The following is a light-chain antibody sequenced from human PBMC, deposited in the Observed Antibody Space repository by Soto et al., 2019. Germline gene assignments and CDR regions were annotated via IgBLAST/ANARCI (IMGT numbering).Light chain of an antibody. CDR3: QKYDNAPFT. J-gene: IGKJ3*01. CDR2: AAS. Sequence: DIQMTQSPSSLSASVGDRVTITCRASQGMSNYLAWYQQKPGKVPKLLIYAASTLQSGVPSRFSGSGSVTDFTLTISSLQPEDVASYYCQKYDNAPFTFGPGTKVDIK. CDR1: QGMSNY. V-gene: IGKV1-27*01.